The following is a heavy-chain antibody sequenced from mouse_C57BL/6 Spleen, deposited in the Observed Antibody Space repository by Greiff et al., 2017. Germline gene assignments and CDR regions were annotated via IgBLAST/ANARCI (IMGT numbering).Heavy chain of an antibody. CDR2: ISSGSSTI. J-gene: IGHJ1*03. CDR1: GFTFSDYG. Sequence: EVMLVESGGGLVKPGGSLKLSCAASGFTFSDYGMHWVRQAPEKGLEWVAYISSGSSTIYYEDTVKGRFTIYRDNAKNTLFLQMTSLRSEDTAMYYCAITTVVASGYFDVWGTGTTVTVSS. CDR3: AITTVVASGYFDV. V-gene: IGHV5-17*01. D-gene: IGHD1-1*01.